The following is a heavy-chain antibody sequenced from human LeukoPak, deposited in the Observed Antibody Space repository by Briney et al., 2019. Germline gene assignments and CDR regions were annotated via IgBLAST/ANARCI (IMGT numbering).Heavy chain of an antibody. V-gene: IGHV3-48*01. CDR1: GFTFSSYS. CDR2: ISSSSSTI. D-gene: IGHD5-12*01. Sequence: GGSLRLSCAASGFTFSSYSMNFVRQAPEKGLEWVSYISSSSSTIYYANSVKGRFTMSRYNAKNSLYLQMNSLRAEDTAVYYCARDLYSGYPDAFDIWGQGTMVTVSS. CDR3: ARDLYSGYPDAFDI. J-gene: IGHJ3*02.